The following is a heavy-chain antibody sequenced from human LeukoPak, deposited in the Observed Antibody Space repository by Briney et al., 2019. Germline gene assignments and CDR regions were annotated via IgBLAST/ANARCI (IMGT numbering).Heavy chain of an antibody. CDR3: AKGIVGSGWETDY. CDR1: GFTFSSYS. Sequence: GGSLRLSCAASGFTFSSYSMNWVRQAPGKGLEWVSSISSSSSYIYYADSVKGRFTISRDNSKNTLYLQMNSLRAENTAVYYCAKGIVGSGWETDYWGQGTLVTVSS. CDR2: ISSSSSYI. D-gene: IGHD6-19*01. J-gene: IGHJ4*02. V-gene: IGHV3-21*01.